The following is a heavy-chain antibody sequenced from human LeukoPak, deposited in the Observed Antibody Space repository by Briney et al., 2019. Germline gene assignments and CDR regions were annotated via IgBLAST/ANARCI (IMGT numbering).Heavy chain of an antibody. Sequence: GGSLRLSCAAAGFTFSDYGMNWVRQAPGKGLEWVSGINWNGGSTGYADSVKGRFTISRDNAKNSLYLQMNSLRAEDTAVYYCARDLGAVAGTIRDFDYWGQGTLVTVSS. D-gene: IGHD6-19*01. V-gene: IGHV3-20*04. J-gene: IGHJ4*02. CDR1: GFTFSDYG. CDR3: ARDLGAVAGTIRDFDY. CDR2: INWNGGST.